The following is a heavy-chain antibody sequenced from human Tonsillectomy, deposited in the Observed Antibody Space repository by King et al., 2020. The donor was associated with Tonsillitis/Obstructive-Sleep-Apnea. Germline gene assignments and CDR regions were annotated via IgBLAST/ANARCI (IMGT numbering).Heavy chain of an antibody. D-gene: IGHD3-16*01. J-gene: IGHJ2*01. CDR3: AGISGSGSGGFDL. Sequence: QLQLQESGPGLVKPSETLSLTCTVSGGSISSSSYYWGWIRQPPGKGLEWIGSIYYSGSTYYNPSLKSRVTISVDTSKNQFSLKLSSVTAADTAVYYWAGISGSGSGGFDLWGRGTLVTVSS. CDR2: IYYSGST. V-gene: IGHV4-39*01. CDR1: GGSISSSSYY.